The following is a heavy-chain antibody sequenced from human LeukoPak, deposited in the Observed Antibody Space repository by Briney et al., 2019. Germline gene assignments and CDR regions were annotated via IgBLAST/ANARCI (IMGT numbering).Heavy chain of an antibody. Sequence: SETLSLTCTVSGGSLSSYYWSWIRQPPGKGLEWIGYIYYSGSTNYNPSLKSRVTISVDTSKNQFSLKLSSVTAADTAVYYCARLTYYYDSSGYYYVVERRYFDYWGQGTLVTVSS. CDR1: GGSLSSYY. CDR2: IYYSGST. V-gene: IGHV4-59*08. J-gene: IGHJ4*02. D-gene: IGHD3-22*01. CDR3: ARLTYYYDSSGYYYVVERRYFDY.